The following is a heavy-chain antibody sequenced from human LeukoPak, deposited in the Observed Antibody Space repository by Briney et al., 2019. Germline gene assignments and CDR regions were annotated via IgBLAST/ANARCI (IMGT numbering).Heavy chain of an antibody. V-gene: IGHV3-21*01. CDR3: VRAGLDSGSYFTDY. CDR2: ISSSSRYI. J-gene: IGHJ4*02. Sequence: PGGSLRLSRAVSGFTFSSYSMNWVRQAPGKGLEWVSSISSSSRYIYYADSVKGRFTISRDNAKNSLYLQMNSLRAEDTAVYYCVRAGLDSGSYFTDYWGQGTLVTVSS. CDR1: GFTFSSYS. D-gene: IGHD1-26*01.